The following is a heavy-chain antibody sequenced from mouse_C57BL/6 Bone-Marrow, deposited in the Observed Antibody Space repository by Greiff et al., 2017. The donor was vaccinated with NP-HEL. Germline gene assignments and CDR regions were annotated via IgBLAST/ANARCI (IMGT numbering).Heavy chain of an antibody. D-gene: IGHD2-12*01. J-gene: IGHJ2*01. CDR3: AGSYSADN. CDR1: GYTFTSYW. Sequence: VQLQQPGAELVKPGASVKMSCKASGYTFTSYWMHWVKQRPGQGLEWIGMIHPNSGSTKYNEKFKGKATLTADKSSSTAYMQLSSLTSEDSAVYYCAGSYSADNGDRGTALSVSA. CDR2: IHPNSGST. V-gene: IGHV1-64*01.